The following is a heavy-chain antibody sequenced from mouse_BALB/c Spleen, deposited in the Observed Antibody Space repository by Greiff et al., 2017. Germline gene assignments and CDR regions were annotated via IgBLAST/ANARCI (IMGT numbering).Heavy chain of an antibody. CDR3: ARDDSSGYSLWFAY. Sequence: QVQLKESGPGLVAPSQSLSITCTVSGFSLTGYGVNWVRQPPGKGLEWLGMIWGDGSTDYNSALKSRLSISKDNSKSQVFLKMNSLQTDDTARYYCARDDSSGYSLWFAYWGQGTLVTVSA. D-gene: IGHD3-2*01. CDR1: GFSLTGYG. V-gene: IGHV2-6-7*01. CDR2: IWGDGST. J-gene: IGHJ3*01.